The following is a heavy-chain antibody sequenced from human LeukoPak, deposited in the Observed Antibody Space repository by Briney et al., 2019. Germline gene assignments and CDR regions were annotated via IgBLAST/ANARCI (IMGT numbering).Heavy chain of an antibody. D-gene: IGHD4-23*01. CDR3: ARDSYDYGGNSEPWYFDL. Sequence: SETLSLTCAVYGGSFSGYYWSWIRQPPGKGLEWIGEINHSGSTNYNPSLKSRVTISVDTSKNQFSLKLSSVAAADTAVYYCARDSYDYGGNSEPWYFDLWGRGTLVTVSS. CDR2: INHSGST. V-gene: IGHV4-34*01. J-gene: IGHJ2*01. CDR1: GGSFSGYY.